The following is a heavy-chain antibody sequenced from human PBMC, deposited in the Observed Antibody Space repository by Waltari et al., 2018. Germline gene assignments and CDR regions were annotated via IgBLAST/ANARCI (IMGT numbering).Heavy chain of an antibody. D-gene: IGHD2-2*01. Sequence: QVQLQESGPGLVKPSETLSLTCTVSGGSISSHYWSWIRQPPGKGLEWIGYIYYSGSTNYNPSLKSRVTISVDTSKNQFSLKLSSVTAADTAVYYCARESDCSSTSCPGAFDIWGQGTMVTVSS. V-gene: IGHV4-59*11. CDR3: ARESDCSSTSCPGAFDI. CDR2: IYYSGST. CDR1: GGSISSHY. J-gene: IGHJ3*02.